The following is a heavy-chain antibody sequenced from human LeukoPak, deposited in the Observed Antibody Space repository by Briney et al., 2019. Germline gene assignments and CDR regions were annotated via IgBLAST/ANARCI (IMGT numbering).Heavy chain of an antibody. V-gene: IGHV1-69*13. CDR1: GGTFSSYA. J-gene: IGHJ4*02. Sequence: ASVKVSCKASGGTFSSYAISWVRQAPGQELEWMGGIIPIFGTANYAQKFQGRVTITADESTSTAYMELSSLRSEGTAVYYCARVRGGSYQPLFDYWGQGTLVTVSS. CDR2: IIPIFGTA. D-gene: IGHD1-26*01. CDR3: ARVRGGSYQPLFDY.